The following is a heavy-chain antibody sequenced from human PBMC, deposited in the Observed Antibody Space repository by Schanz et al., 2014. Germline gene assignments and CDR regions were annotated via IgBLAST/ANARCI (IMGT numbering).Heavy chain of an antibody. CDR1: GFTFSTFA. CDR2: ISGSGGST. Sequence: QVQVVQSGGGLVKPGGSLRLSCSASGFTFSTFAMHWVRQAPGKGLEWVSAISGSGGSTYYADSVKGRFTISRDNSKNTVYIQMNSLRAEDTAVYYCARGGPAYYFDDWGQGTRVTVSP. J-gene: IGHJ4*02. V-gene: IGHV3-64*04. CDR3: ARGGPAYYFDD.